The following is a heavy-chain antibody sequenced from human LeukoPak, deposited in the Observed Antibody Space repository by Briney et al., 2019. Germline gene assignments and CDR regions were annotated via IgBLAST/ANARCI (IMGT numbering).Heavy chain of an antibody. CDR3: AREVLQGSSWYDSGY. Sequence: GGSLRLSCAASGFTFSDHYMDWVRQAPGKGLEWVSRTRNRANSYTTEYAASVKGRFTISRDDSKNSLYLQMNSLRAEDTAVYYCAREVLQGSSWYDSGYWGQGTLVTVSS. V-gene: IGHV3-72*01. D-gene: IGHD6-13*01. J-gene: IGHJ4*02. CDR1: GFTFSDHY. CDR2: TRNRANSYTT.